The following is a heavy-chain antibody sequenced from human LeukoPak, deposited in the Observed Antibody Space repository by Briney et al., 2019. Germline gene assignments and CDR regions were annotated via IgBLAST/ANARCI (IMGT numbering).Heavy chain of an antibody. D-gene: IGHD4-17*01. Sequence: SGTLSLTCAVSGGSISSSNWWSWVRQPPGKGLEWIGEIYHSGSTNYNPSLKSRVTISVDKSKNQFSLKLSSVTAADTAVYYCAGRRAYCDYVAGFDYWGQGTLVTVSS. V-gene: IGHV4-4*02. CDR1: GGSISSSNW. CDR3: AGRRAYCDYVAGFDY. J-gene: IGHJ4*02. CDR2: IYHSGST.